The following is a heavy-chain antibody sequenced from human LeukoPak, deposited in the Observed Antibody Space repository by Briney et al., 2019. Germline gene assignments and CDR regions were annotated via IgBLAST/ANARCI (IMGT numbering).Heavy chain of an antibody. CDR2: ISSDGSTT. CDR1: GFSFSSYW. Sequence: GGSLRLSCAASGFSFSSYWMHWVRQVPGKGLVWVSRISSDGSTTTYADSVKGRFTISRDNAKNTLYLQMNSLRADDTAVYYCGRGDFLPAGVDYWGQGAQVTVPS. CDR3: GRGDFLPAGVDY. D-gene: IGHD2/OR15-2a*01. J-gene: IGHJ4*02. V-gene: IGHV3-74*01.